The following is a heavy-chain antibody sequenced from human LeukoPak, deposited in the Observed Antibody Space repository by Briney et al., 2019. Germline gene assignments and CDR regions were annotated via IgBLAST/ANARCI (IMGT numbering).Heavy chain of an antibody. D-gene: IGHD3-22*01. J-gene: IGHJ4*02. CDR3: ARVSSRYYDSSGYLQRFDY. V-gene: IGHV1-2*02. CDR2: INPNSGGT. Sequence: ASVKVSCKASGYTFTGYYMHWVRQAPGQGLEWMGWINPNSGGTNYAQKFQGRVTMTRETSISTAYMELSRLRSDDTAVYYCARVSSRYYDSSGYLQRFDYWGQGTLVTASS. CDR1: GYTFTGYY.